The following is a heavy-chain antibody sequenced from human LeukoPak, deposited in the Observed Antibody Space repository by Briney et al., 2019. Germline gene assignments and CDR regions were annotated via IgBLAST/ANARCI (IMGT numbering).Heavy chain of an antibody. CDR2: IIPIFGTT. V-gene: IGHV1-69*05. J-gene: IGHJ5*02. CDR1: GGTFSSYA. Sequence: ASVKVSCKASGGTFSSYAISWVRQAPGQGLEWMGGIIPIFGTTNYAQKFQGRVTMTRNTSITTAYMELSSLRSEDTAVYYCARGLGYSSSWFWFDPWGQGTLVTVSS. CDR3: ARGLGYSSSWFWFDP. D-gene: IGHD6-13*01.